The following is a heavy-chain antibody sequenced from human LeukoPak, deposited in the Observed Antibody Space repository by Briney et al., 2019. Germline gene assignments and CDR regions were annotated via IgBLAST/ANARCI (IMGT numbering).Heavy chain of an antibody. V-gene: IGHV4-39*01. J-gene: IGHJ4*02. CDR1: GGSISSSNYS. CDR2: IYYSGST. CDR3: ARQSYSSGCYADY. D-gene: IGHD6-25*01. Sequence: SETLSLTCTVSGGSISSSNYSWGWIRQPPGKGLEWIGTIYYSGSTNYNPSLKSRVTISVDTSNNQFTLKLSSVTAADTAVYYCARQSYSSGCYADYWGQGTLVTVSS.